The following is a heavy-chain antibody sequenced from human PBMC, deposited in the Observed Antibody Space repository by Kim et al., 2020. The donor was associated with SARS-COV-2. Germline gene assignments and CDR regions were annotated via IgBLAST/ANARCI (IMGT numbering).Heavy chain of an antibody. CDR3: ARDYRRYYDSPFY. Sequence: GGSLRLSCAASGFTFSSYWMSWVRQAPGKGLEWVANIKQDGSEKYYVDSVKGRFTISRDNAKNSLYLQMNSLRVEDTAVYYCARDYRRYYDSPFYWGQGTLVTVSS. CDR1: GFTFSSYW. CDR2: IKQDGSEK. V-gene: IGHV3-7*01. D-gene: IGHD3-22*01. J-gene: IGHJ4*02.